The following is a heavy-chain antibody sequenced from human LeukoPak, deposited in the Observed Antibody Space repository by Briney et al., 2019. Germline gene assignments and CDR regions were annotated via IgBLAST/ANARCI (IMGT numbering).Heavy chain of an antibody. J-gene: IGHJ4*02. D-gene: IGHD6-13*01. V-gene: IGHV4-59*01. CDR3: ARLQLVPDYFDY. CDR2: IYYSGST. Sequence: SETLSLTCTVSGGSISSYYWSWIRQPPGKGLEWIGYIYYSGSTNYNPSLKSRVTISVDTSKNQFSLKLSSVTAADTAVYYCARLQLVPDYFDYWGQGTLVTVSS. CDR1: GGSISSYY.